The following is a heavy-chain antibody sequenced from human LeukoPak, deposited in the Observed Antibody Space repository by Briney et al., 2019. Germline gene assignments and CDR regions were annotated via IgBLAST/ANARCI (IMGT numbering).Heavy chain of an antibody. Sequence: SETLSLTCTVAGGSISSSSYYWGWIRQPPGKGLEWIGGIYYSGSTYYNPSLKSRVTISVDTSKNQFSLKLSSVTAADTAVYYCARGLLLMVYAGPRGYYMDVWGKGTTVTVSS. CDR3: ARGLLLMVYAGPRGYYMDV. D-gene: IGHD2-8*01. V-gene: IGHV4-39*01. J-gene: IGHJ6*03. CDR2: IYYSGST. CDR1: GGSISSSSYY.